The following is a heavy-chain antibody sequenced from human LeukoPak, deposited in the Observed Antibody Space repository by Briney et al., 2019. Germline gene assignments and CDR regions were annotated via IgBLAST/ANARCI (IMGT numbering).Heavy chain of an antibody. J-gene: IGHJ4*02. Sequence: GRSLRLSCAASGFTFSNYWMSWVRQAPGKGLEWVANIKQDGSEKYYADSVKGRLTISRDNAKNSLYLQMNSLRAEDTAVYYCARDPAIQELGYYWGQGTLVTVSS. CDR2: IKQDGSEK. CDR3: ARDPAIQELGYY. V-gene: IGHV3-7*01. CDR1: GFTFSNYW. D-gene: IGHD1-26*01.